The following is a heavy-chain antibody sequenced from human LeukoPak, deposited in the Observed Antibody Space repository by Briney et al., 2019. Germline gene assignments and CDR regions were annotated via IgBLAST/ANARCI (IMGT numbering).Heavy chain of an antibody. CDR2: IGTAGDT. D-gene: IGHD1-26*01. Sequence: GGSLRLSCAVSGFTFSSYDMHWVRQATGKGLEWVSGIGTAGDTYYPGSVKGRFTISRENAKNSLYLQMNSLRAGDTAVYYCARGMGATTQSLFDQWGQGTLVTVSS. V-gene: IGHV3-13*04. CDR3: ARGMGATTQSLFDQ. J-gene: IGHJ4*02. CDR1: GFTFSSYD.